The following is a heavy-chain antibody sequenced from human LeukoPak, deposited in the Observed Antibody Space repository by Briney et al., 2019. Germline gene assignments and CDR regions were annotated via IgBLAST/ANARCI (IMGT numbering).Heavy chain of an antibody. D-gene: IGHD2-15*01. CDR2: IYSGGST. CDR1: GFTVSSNY. V-gene: IGHV3-53*04. Sequence: GESLRLSCAASGFTVSSNYMSWVRQAPGKGLEWVSVIYSGGSTYYADSVKGRFTISRHNSKNTLYLQMNSLRAQDTAVYYCAREARVVAAKTIGYYYYGMDVWGQGTTVTVSS. J-gene: IGHJ6*02. CDR3: AREARVVAAKTIGYYYYGMDV.